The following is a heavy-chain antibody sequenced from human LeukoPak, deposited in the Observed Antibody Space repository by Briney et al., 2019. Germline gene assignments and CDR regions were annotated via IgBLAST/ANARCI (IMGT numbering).Heavy chain of an antibody. CDR1: GYTFTGYY. CDR3: ARDLLAVAGTESNY. J-gene: IGHJ4*02. D-gene: IGHD6-19*01. Sequence: ASVRVSCKASGYTFTGYYMHWVRQAPGQGLEWMGRINPNSGGTNYAQKFQGRVTMTRDTSISTAYMELSRLRSDDTAVYCCARDLLAVAGTESNYGGQGTLVTVS. V-gene: IGHV1-2*06. CDR2: INPNSGGT.